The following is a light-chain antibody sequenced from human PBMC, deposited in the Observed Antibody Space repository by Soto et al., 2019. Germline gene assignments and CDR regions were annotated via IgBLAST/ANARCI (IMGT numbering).Light chain of an antibody. Sequence: PGERATLSCRASRTVDGNYLAXYHXKXGXXXRXXXHSASTRAPGIPDRFSASGAGTDFTLTISRLEPEDSAVYYCQQYSASPRTFGPGTKVDIK. V-gene: IGKV3-20*01. CDR2: SAS. CDR1: RTVDGNY. J-gene: IGKJ3*01. CDR3: QQYSASPRT.